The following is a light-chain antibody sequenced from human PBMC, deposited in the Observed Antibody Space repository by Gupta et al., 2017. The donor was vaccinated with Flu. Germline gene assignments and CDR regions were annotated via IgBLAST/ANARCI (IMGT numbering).Light chain of an antibody. Sequence: SLTLSTGGRATLTCRAGQSISHYRAWFRHKSGQAPRRLIYDVVNRASGIADRFSGSGTGTDIKLTISRREPEDVAVDYCQGRSVSPPTWTFGQGTKVELK. CDR1: QSISHY. CDR3: QGRSVSPPTWT. V-gene: IGKV3-11*01. J-gene: IGKJ1*01. CDR2: DVV.